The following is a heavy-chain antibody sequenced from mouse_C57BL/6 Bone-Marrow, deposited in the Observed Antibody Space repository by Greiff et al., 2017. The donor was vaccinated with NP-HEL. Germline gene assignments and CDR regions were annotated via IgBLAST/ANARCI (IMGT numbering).Heavy chain of an antibody. CDR3: TRVDYSNTFAY. V-gene: IGHV5-9-1*02. CDR2: ISSGGDYI. CDR1: GFTFSSYA. D-gene: IGHD2-5*01. J-gene: IGHJ3*01. Sequence: EVKVVESGEGLAKPGGSLKLSCAASGFTFSSYAMSWVRQTPEKRLEWVAYISSGGDYIYYADTVKGRFTISRDNARNTLYLQMSSLKSEDTAMYYCTRVDYSNTFAYWGQGTLVTVSA.